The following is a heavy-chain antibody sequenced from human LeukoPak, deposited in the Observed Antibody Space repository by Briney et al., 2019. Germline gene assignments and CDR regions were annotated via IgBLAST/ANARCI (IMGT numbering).Heavy chain of an antibody. CDR3: ARVGAGPKPYYYYYMDV. Sequence: NASETLSLTCTVSGGSISSYYWSWIRQPAGKGLGWIGRIYTSGSTNYNPSLKSRVTMSVDTSKNQFSLKLSSVTATDTAVYYCARVGAGPKPYYYYYMDVWGKGTTVTISS. CDR2: IYTSGST. CDR1: GGSISSYY. V-gene: IGHV4-4*07. J-gene: IGHJ6*03. D-gene: IGHD6-25*01.